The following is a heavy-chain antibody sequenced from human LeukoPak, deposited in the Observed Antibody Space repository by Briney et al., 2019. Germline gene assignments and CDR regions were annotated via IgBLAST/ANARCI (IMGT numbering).Heavy chain of an antibody. CDR1: GGSFSGYY. V-gene: IGHV4-34*01. J-gene: IGHJ3*02. Sequence: SETLSLTCAVYGGSFSGYYWSWIRQPPGKGPEWIGEINHSGSTNYNPSLKSRVTISVDTSKNQFSLKLSSVTAADTAVYYCARLRWIVARAFDIWGQGTMVTVSS. D-gene: IGHD3-22*01. CDR2: INHSGST. CDR3: ARLRWIVARAFDI.